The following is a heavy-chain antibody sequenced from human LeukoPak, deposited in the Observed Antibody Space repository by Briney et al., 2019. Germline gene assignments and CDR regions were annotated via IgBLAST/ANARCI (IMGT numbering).Heavy chain of an antibody. CDR2: IWYDGSKT. CDR1: GFTFSNYG. J-gene: IGHJ3*02. Sequence: GGSLRLSCAASGFTFSNYGMHWVRQAPGKGLEWVAVIWYDGSKTYYADSVKGRFTISRDNSKDTLYLQMSSLRVEDTAAYYCASYLGWRNAFDIWGQGTMVTVSS. CDR3: ASYLGWRNAFDI. D-gene: IGHD3-3*01. V-gene: IGHV3-33*01.